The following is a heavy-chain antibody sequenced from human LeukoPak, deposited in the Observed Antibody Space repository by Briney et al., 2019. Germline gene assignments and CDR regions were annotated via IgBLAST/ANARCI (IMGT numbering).Heavy chain of an antibody. Sequence: PGGSLRLSYAASGFTFSSYAMHWVRQAPGKGLEWVAVISYDGSNKYYADSVKGRFTISRDNSKTTLYLQMNSLRAEDTAVYYCARDGPYGSGSFDAFDIWGQGTMVTVSS. CDR3: ARDGPYGSGSFDAFDI. J-gene: IGHJ3*02. V-gene: IGHV3-30-3*01. D-gene: IGHD3-10*01. CDR2: ISYDGSNK. CDR1: GFTFSSYA.